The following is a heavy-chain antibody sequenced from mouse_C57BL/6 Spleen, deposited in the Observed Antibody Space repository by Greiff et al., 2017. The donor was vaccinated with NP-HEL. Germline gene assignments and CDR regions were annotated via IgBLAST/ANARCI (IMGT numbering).Heavy chain of an antibody. J-gene: IGHJ2*01. D-gene: IGHD2-4*01. CDR2: IYPGSGNT. CDR1: GYTFTDYY. Sequence: VQLQQSGAELVRPGASVKLSCKASGYTFTDYYINWVKQRPGQGLEWIARIYPGSGNTYYHEKLKGKATLTAEKSSSTAYMQLSSLTSEDSAVYFCARRFRDYPYYFDYWGQGTTLTVSS. V-gene: IGHV1-76*01. CDR3: ARRFRDYPYYFDY.